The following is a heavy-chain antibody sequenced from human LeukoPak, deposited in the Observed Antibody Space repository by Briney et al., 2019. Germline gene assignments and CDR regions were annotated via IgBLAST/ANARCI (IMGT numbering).Heavy chain of an antibody. D-gene: IGHD3-10*01. J-gene: IGHJ4*02. CDR2: IYHSGST. V-gene: IGHV4-4*02. CDR1: GGYISSSNW. Sequence: MASETLSLTCAVSGGYISSSNWWSWVREPPGKGLEWIGEIYHSGSTNYNPSLKSRVTISVDTSKNQFSLKLSSVTAADTAVYYCARHRPPLGVRGVTSPNFDYWGQGTLVTVSS. CDR3: ARHRPPLGVRGVTSPNFDY.